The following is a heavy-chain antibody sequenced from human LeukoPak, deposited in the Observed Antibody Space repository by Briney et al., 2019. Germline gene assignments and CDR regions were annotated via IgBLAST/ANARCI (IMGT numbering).Heavy chain of an antibody. J-gene: IGHJ6*03. CDR3: ARTNVPPFWSGYYNYYYYYMDV. D-gene: IGHD3-3*01. CDR1: GDSISNDNYY. Sequence: PSETLSLTCTVSGDSISNDNYYWTWIRQPAGKGLEWIGRIHTSGTTNFHPSLESRVTISLDTSKNQFSLKLSSVTAADTAVYYCARTNVPPFWSGYYNYYYYYMDVWGKGTTVTVSS. V-gene: IGHV4-61*02. CDR2: IHTSGTT.